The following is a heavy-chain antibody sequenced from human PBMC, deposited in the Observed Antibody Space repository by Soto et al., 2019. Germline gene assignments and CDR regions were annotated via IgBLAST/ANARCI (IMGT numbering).Heavy chain of an antibody. Sequence: QVQLVQSGAEVKKPGASVKVACKASGYTFTGYYMHWVRQAPGQGLEWMGWINPNSGGTNYAQKFQGWVTMTRESYISTANIELSRLRSDDTAVYYCAIGSSSSDYYCGMEVWGEVDTVTVS. CDR3: AIGSSSSDYYCGMEV. D-gene: IGHD6-13*01. V-gene: IGHV1-2*04. J-gene: IGHJ6*02. CDR2: INPNSGGT. CDR1: GYTFTGYY.